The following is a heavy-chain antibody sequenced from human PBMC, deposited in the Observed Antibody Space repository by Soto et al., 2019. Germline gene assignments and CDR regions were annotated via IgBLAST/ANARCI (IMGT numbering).Heavy chain of an antibody. V-gene: IGHV1-18*01. CDR1: GYTLTNYA. CDR2: INTYNGNS. Sequence: QVQLVQSAAEVKKPGASVKVSCKASGYTLTNYAISWVRQAPGQGPEWMGRINTYNGNSNYAQKFQGRVTMNTDTSTNTAYMELRSLTSDDTAVYYCARDCTGGSCFCIYWGQGTLVTVSS. J-gene: IGHJ4*02. D-gene: IGHD2-15*01. CDR3: ARDCTGGSCFCIY.